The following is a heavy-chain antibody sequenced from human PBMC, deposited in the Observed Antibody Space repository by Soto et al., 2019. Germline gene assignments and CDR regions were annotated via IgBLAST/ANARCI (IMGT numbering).Heavy chain of an antibody. D-gene: IGHD5-18*01. CDR1: GGSINTFY. CDR3: AGEGSYRAYNFAHGIQLWFFDF. Sequence: PSETLSLTCTVSGGSINTFYWSWVRQPAGKGLEWIGRIFSSGSTSFNPSLESRVAMSVDTSKNHFSLNLSSVTAADMAVYYCAGEGSYRAYNFAHGIQLWFFDFWGQGALVTVS. CDR2: IFSSGST. V-gene: IGHV4-4*07. J-gene: IGHJ4*02.